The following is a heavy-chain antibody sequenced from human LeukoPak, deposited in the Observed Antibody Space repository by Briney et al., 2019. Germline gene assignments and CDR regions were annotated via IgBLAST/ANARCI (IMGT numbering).Heavy chain of an antibody. V-gene: IGHV4-30-2*01. J-gene: IGHJ5*02. CDR3: AREDDTGNWFDP. D-gene: IGHD7-27*01. Sequence: SQTLSLTCALSGGSISSGGYSWTWLRQPPGKGLEWIGYIYHSGSTYYKPSLKSRVTISVDRSKNQFSLKLTSVTAADTAVYYCAREDDTGNWFDPWGQGTLVPVSS. CDR1: GGSISSGGYS. CDR2: IYHSGST.